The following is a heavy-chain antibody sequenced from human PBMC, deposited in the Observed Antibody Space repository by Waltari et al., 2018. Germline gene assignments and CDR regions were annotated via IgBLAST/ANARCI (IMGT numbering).Heavy chain of an antibody. CDR3: ASAPNWNYPHTYYYYMDV. D-gene: IGHD1-7*01. CDR1: GFTFSSYW. J-gene: IGHJ6*03. V-gene: IGHV3-7*03. CDR2: IKQDGSEK. Sequence: EVQLVESGGGLVQPGGSLRLSCAASGFTFSSYWMSWVRQAPGKGLEWVANIKQDGSEKYFVDSVQGLFTISCATATNSLYLQLSIRRAEDSAVYYCASAPNWNYPHTYYYYMDVWGQGTPVTISS.